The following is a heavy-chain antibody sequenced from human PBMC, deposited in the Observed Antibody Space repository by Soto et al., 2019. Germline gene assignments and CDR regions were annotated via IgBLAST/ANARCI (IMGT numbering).Heavy chain of an antibody. CDR2: IYYSGST. Sequence: SETLSLTCTVSGGSVSSGSYYWSWIRQPPGKGLEWIGYIYYSGSTNYNPSLKSRVTISVDTSKSQFSLKLSSVTAADTAVYYCARRGSGSYSDYWGQGTLVTVSS. CDR3: ARRGSGSYSDY. J-gene: IGHJ4*02. CDR1: GGSVSSGSYY. V-gene: IGHV4-61*01. D-gene: IGHD3-10*01.